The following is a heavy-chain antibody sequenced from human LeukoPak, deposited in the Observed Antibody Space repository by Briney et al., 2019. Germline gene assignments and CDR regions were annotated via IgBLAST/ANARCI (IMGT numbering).Heavy chain of an antibody. CDR1: GYTFTNNY. Sequence: ASVKVSCKASGYTFTNNYLHWVRQAPGQGLEWMGMIYPRDGSTSYAQNFQGRVTVTRDTSTTTVHMELRGLRSEDTAVYYCARDSGRGCGGDCSSDEIDYWGQGTVVTVSS. J-gene: IGHJ4*02. D-gene: IGHD2-21*02. CDR2: IYPRDGST. V-gene: IGHV1-46*01. CDR3: ARDSGRGCGGDCSSDEIDY.